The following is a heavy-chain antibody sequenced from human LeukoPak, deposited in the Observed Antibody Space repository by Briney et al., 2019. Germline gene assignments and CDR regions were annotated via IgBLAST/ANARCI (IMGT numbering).Heavy chain of an antibody. CDR3: AKLSGSSCYSPGSY. CDR2: ISDSGGST. CDR1: GFTFTTYG. Sequence: GGSLRLSCAASGFTFTTYGMSSVRQAPGKGLEWVSVISDSGGSTYYADSVKGRFTISRDNSKNTLYLQMNSLRADDTAVYYCAKLSGSSCYSPGSYWGQGTLVTVSS. J-gene: IGHJ4*02. V-gene: IGHV3-23*01. D-gene: IGHD2-15*01.